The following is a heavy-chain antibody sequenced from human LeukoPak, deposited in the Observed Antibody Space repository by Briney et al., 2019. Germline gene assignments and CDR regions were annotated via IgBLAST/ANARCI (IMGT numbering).Heavy chain of an antibody. Sequence: GGSLRLSCAASGFTFDDYAMHWVRQAPGKGLEWVSGISWNSGSIGYADSVKGRFTISRDNAKNSLYLQMNSLRAEDTALYYCAKGDIDPKRAVAGPLNNWFDPWGQGTLVTVSS. CDR3: AKGDIDPKRAVAGPLNNWFDP. D-gene: IGHD6-19*01. V-gene: IGHV3-9*01. CDR2: ISWNSGSI. CDR1: GFTFDDYA. J-gene: IGHJ5*02.